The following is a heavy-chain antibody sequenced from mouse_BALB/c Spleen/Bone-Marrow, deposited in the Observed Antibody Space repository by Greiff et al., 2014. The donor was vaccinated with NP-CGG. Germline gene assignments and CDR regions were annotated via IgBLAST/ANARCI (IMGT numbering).Heavy chain of an antibody. CDR1: GYTFTSSW. CDR3: ARIYYGNFYAMDY. V-gene: IGHV1S130*01. Sequence: VQLQQSGSVLVRPGASVKLSCKASGYTFTSSWMHWAKQRPGQGLEWIGEIHPNSGNTSYNERFKGKATLTVDTSSSTAYVDLSSLTSEDSAVYYCARIYYGNFYAMDYWGQGTSVTVSS. J-gene: IGHJ4*01. D-gene: IGHD2-1*01. CDR2: IHPNSGNT.